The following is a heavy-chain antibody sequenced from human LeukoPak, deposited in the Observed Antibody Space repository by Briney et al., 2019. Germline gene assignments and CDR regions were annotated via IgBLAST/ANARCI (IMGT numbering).Heavy chain of an antibody. CDR1: GFTFSSYS. J-gene: IGHJ4*02. Sequence: GGSLRLSCAASGFTFSSYSMNWVRQAPGKGLEWVSSISSSSYIYYADSVKGRFTISRDNAKNSLYLQMNSLRAEDTAVYYCAREVWIAAAGNSEFDYWGQGTLVTVSS. V-gene: IGHV3-21*01. D-gene: IGHD6-13*01. CDR3: AREVWIAAAGNSEFDY. CDR2: ISSSSYI.